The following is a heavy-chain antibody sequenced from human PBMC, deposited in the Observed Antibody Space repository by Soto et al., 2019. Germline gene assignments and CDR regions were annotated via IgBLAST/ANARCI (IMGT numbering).Heavy chain of an antibody. CDR1: GFTFRSYG. J-gene: IGHJ3*01. CDR2: IWYDGSSK. V-gene: IGHV3-33*01. CDR3: ARSPITADAFDV. Sequence: QVQLVESGGDVVQPGRSLRLSCAASGFTFRSYGLHWVRQAPGKGLEWVAVIWYDGSSKFYGESVKGRFTISSDNYNTTLLLQMHSLRADDTAVYYCARSPITADAFDVWGQGTMVTVSS.